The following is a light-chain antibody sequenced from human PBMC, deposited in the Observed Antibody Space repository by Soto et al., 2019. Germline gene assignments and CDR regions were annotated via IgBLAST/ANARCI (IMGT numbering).Light chain of an antibody. V-gene: IGLV1-47*01. CDR3: TAWDDSLSGPV. J-gene: IGLJ2*01. Sequence: QSVLTQPPSASGTPGQRVTISCSGNSSNIGTNYVYWYQQLPGTAPELLIYSNDRRPSGVPDRFSASKSGTSASLAISGLRSEDEADYYCTAWDDSLSGPVFGGGTKLTVL. CDR2: SND. CDR1: SSNIGTNY.